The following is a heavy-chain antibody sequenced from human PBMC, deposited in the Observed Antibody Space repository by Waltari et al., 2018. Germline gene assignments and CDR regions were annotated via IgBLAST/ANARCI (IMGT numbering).Heavy chain of an antibody. CDR3: ARDNRVRGVQSYWYFDL. CDR1: GFTFSSYS. Sequence: EVQLVESGGGLVKPGGSLRLSCAASGFTFSSYSMNWVRQAPGRGLEWVSSISSSSSYIYYADAVKGRFTISRDNAKNSLYLQMNSLRAEDTAVYYCARDNRVRGVQSYWYFDLWGRGTLVTVSS. CDR2: ISSSSSYI. D-gene: IGHD3-10*01. J-gene: IGHJ2*01. V-gene: IGHV3-21*01.